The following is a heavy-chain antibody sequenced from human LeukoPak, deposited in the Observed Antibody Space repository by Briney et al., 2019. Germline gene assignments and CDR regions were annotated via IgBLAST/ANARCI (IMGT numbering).Heavy chain of an antibody. Sequence: ASVKVSCKASGGTVSSDAISWVRQAPGQGLEWMGGIIPIFGTANYAQKFQGRVTITADESTSTAYMELSSLRSEDTAVYYCARDSRTYYYDSSGVYYFGYWGQGILVTVSS. D-gene: IGHD3-22*01. CDR1: GGTVSSDA. CDR3: ARDSRTYYYDSSGVYYFGY. V-gene: IGHV1-69*13. CDR2: IIPIFGTA. J-gene: IGHJ4*02.